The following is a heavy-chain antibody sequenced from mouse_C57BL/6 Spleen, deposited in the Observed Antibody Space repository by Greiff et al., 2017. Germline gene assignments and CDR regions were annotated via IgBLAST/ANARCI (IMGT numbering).Heavy chain of an antibody. CDR3: ARAYYGSYYVFDY. CDR1: GYTFTSYD. Sequence: VKLQESGPELVKPGASVKLSCKASGYTFTSYDINWVKQRPGQGLEWIGWIYPRDGSTKYNEKFKGKATLTVYTSSSAAYTELHSLTSEDSAVYFCARAYYGSYYVFDYWGQGTTLTVSS. J-gene: IGHJ2*01. V-gene: IGHV1-85*01. CDR2: IYPRDGST. D-gene: IGHD1-1*01.